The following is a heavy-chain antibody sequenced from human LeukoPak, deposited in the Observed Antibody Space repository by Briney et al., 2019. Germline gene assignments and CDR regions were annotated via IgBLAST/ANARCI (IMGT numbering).Heavy chain of an antibody. D-gene: IGHD5-12*01. CDR1: GFTFNNYA. V-gene: IGHV3-23*01. CDR2: ISGSGGST. J-gene: IGHJ6*02. Sequence: GGSLRLSCATSGFTFNNYAMAWVRQAPGKGLEWVSAISGSGGSTYYADSVKGRFTISRDNSKNTLYLQMNSLRAEDTAVYYCAKWQGYSGYDPPLWGQGTTVTVSS. CDR3: AKWQGYSGYDPPL.